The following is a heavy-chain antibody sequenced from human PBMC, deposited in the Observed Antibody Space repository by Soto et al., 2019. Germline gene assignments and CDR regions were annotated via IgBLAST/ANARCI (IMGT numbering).Heavy chain of an antibody. Sequence: QVQLQESGPGLVKPSGTLSLTCAVSGGSISSSNWWRWVRQPPGKGLEWIGEIYHSGSTNYNPSLKSRVTISVDKSKNQFSLKLSSVTAADTAVYYCARDRHGDYGYGDYYYYGMDVWGQGTTVTVSS. D-gene: IGHD4-17*01. CDR1: GGSISSSNW. V-gene: IGHV4-4*02. CDR2: IYHSGST. CDR3: ARDRHGDYGYGDYYYYGMDV. J-gene: IGHJ6*02.